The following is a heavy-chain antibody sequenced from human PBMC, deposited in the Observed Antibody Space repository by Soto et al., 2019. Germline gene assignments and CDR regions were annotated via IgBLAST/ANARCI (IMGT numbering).Heavy chain of an antibody. CDR1: GGSISSSGSNGDY. V-gene: IGHV4-39*01. D-gene: IGHD6-19*01. J-gene: IGHJ4*02. CDR3: ARTSGWPRYYFDY. CDR2: VFVSGTT. Sequence: SETLSLTCTVSGGSISSSGSNGDYWGWIRQPPGKGLEWIGTVFVSGTTYSNPSLKSRVTISLNTSKNQFSLRLSSVTAADTAVYFCARTSGWPRYYFDYWGPGTLVTVSS.